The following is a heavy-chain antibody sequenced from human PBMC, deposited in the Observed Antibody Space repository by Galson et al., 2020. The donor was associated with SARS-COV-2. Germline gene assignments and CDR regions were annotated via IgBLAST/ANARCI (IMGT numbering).Heavy chain of an antibody. CDR3: ARVAYSSSGAFDY. CDR2: ISTSSTYI. Sequence: GSLRLSCAASGFTFSYHSMNWVRQAPGKGLEWVSSISTSSTYIYYADSLKGRFTISRDNAKNSLYLEMNSLRADDTAVYYCARVAYSSSGAFDYWGQGTLVTVSS. D-gene: IGHD3-10*01. V-gene: IGHV3-21*01. CDR1: GFTFSYHS. J-gene: IGHJ4*02.